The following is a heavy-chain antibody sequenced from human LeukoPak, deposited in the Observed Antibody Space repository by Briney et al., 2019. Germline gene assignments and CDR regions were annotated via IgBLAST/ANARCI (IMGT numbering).Heavy chain of an antibody. V-gene: IGHV1-18*01. CDR3: AKDIHPGLDSGASCCFDY. CDR2: VSGYNGNT. Sequence: ASVTVSFKTSGYTFSRHGITWVRQAPGQGLEWMGWVSGYNGNTNYAQNVQGRVTMTTDTSTNTAYMELRSLRSDDTAVYYCAKDIHPGLDSGASCCFDYWGQGTPVTVSS. J-gene: IGHJ4*02. D-gene: IGHD3-22*01. CDR1: GYTFSRHG.